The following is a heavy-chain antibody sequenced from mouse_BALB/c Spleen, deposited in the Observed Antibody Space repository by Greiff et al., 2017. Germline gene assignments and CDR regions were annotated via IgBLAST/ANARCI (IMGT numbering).Heavy chain of an antibody. CDR1: GYTFSSYW. J-gene: IGHJ3*01. D-gene: IGHD2-4*01. V-gene: IGHV1-9*01. CDR3: ARPTMITTGFAY. Sequence: VQLQQSGAELMKPGASVKISCKATGYTFSSYWIEWVKQRPGHGLEWIGEILPGSGSTNYNEKFKGKATFTADTSSNTAYMQLSSLTSEDSAVYYCARPTMITTGFAYWGQGTLVTVSA. CDR2: ILPGSGST.